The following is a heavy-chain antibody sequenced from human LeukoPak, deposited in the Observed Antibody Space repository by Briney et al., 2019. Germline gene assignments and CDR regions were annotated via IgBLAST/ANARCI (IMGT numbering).Heavy chain of an antibody. V-gene: IGHV3-30*02. CDR1: GFTFRSHG. J-gene: IGHJ4*02. CDR3: AKSHYYDSSGYVY. CDR2: IWYDGSNK. Sequence: GGSLRLSCAASGFTFRSHGMHWVRQAPGKGLEWVAFIWYDGSNKYYTDSVKGRFTISRDNSKNTLYLQMNSLRAEDTAVYYCAKSHYYDSSGYVYWGQGTLVTVSS. D-gene: IGHD3-22*01.